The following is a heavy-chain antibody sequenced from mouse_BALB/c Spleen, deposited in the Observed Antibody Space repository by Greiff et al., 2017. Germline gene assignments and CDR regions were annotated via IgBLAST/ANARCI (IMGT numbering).Heavy chain of an antibody. CDR2: ISSGGSYT. V-gene: IGHV5-9-3*01. D-gene: IGHD3-2*01. CDR3: ARGSDSSGYFDY. Sequence: EVKLMESGGGLVKPGGSLKLSCAASGFTFSSYAMSWVRQTPEKRLEWVATISSGGSYTYYPDSVKGRFTISRDNAKNTLYLQMSSLRSEDTAMYYCARGSDSSGYFDYWGQGTTLTVSS. CDR1: GFTFSSYA. J-gene: IGHJ2*01.